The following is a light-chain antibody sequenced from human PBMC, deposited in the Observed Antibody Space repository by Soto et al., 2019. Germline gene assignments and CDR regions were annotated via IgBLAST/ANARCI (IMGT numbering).Light chain of an antibody. V-gene: IGKV1-5*03. CDR3: QQYNSYSPYT. CDR1: PSISSR. Sequence: DIAMTQSPSTLSASAGDRVTIACRASPSISSRLTWYQQKPGKAPKLLIYEASSMESGIPSRFSGSKSGTEFTLTISSLQPDDFATYYCQQYNSYSPYTFGQGTKLEIK. CDR2: EAS. J-gene: IGKJ2*01.